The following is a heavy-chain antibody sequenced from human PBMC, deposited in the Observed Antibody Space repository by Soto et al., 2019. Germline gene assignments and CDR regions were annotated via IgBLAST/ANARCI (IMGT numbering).Heavy chain of an antibody. CDR1: GFSLSASGVG. Sequence: QITLKESGPTLVKPTQTLTLTCTFSGFSLSASGVGVGWIRQPPGKALEWLALIYGDDDRRYSPSLTNRLTITKVTSKNQVVLTVTNVDSLDTPSYYCAFLGYCSGGSCYRVDYWRQATLVTVSS. V-gene: IGHV2-5*02. D-gene: IGHD2-15*01. J-gene: IGHJ4*02. CDR2: IYGDDDR. CDR3: AFLGYCSGGSCYRVDY.